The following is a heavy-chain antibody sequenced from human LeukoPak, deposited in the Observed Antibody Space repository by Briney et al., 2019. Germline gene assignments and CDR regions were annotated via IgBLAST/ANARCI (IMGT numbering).Heavy chain of an antibody. D-gene: IGHD3-10*01. CDR3: ARMDYYASGGAFDI. Sequence: GGSLRLSCAASGFTFSSYSMNWVRQAPGKGLEWVSYISSSSSTIYYADSVKGRFTISRDNAKNSLYLQMNSLRAEDTAVYYCARMDYYASGGAFDIWGQGTMVTVSS. V-gene: IGHV3-48*01. CDR2: ISSSSSTI. CDR1: GFTFSSYS. J-gene: IGHJ3*02.